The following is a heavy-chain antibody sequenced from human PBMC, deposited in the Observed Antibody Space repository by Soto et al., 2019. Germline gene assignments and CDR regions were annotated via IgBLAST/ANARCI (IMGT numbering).Heavy chain of an antibody. CDR3: ARSHIVPRLFMYPYDY. CDR2: IYDSGST. Sequence: SETLSLTCTVSGGSISSYYWSWIRQPPGKGLEWIGYIYDSGSTYYNPSLKSRVTISFDTSKNQFSLKLSSVTAADTAVYYCARSHIVPRLFMYPYDYWGQGTPVTVSS. J-gene: IGHJ4*02. CDR1: GGSISSYY. V-gene: IGHV4-4*08. D-gene: IGHD6-6*01.